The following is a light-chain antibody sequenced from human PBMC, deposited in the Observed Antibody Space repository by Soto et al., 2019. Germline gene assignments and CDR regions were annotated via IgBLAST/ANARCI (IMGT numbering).Light chain of an antibody. J-gene: IGKJ2*01. CDR2: APS. CDR1: QAISDS. V-gene: IGKV1-9*01. CDR3: QQFKSYPYT. Sequence: IQLTQSPSSLSASVGDRVTITCRASQAISDSLVWYQQNPGQAPKLLIYAPSTLQSGVPSRFTGSGSGTDFTLTISSLHPADFATNYCQQFKSYPYTFGQGTKLEI.